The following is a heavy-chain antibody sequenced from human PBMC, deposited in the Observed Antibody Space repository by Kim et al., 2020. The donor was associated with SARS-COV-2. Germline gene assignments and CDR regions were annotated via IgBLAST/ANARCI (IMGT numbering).Heavy chain of an antibody. D-gene: IGHD3-10*01. CDR3: AITMVRGVHEVPGPRYYFDY. CDR1: GYSFTSYW. V-gene: IGHV5-10-1*01. J-gene: IGHJ4*02. CDR2: IDPSDSYT. Sequence: GESLKISCKGSGYSFTSYWISWVRQMPGKGLEWMGRIDPSDSYTNYSPSFQGHVTISADKSISTAYLQWSSLKASDTAMYYCAITMVRGVHEVPGPRYYFDYWGQGTLVTVSS.